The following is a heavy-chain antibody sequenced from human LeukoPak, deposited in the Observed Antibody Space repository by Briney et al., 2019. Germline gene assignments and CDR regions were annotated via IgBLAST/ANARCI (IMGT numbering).Heavy chain of an antibody. CDR2: IKQDGNEK. Sequence: GGSLRLSCAASGFTFSSYWMSWVRQAPGKGLEWVANIKQDGNEKYYVDPVKGRFTISRDNAKNSLYLQVNSLRAEDTAVYYCARAPRRCGGGSCYSSTFDYWGQGTLVTVSS. J-gene: IGHJ4*02. CDR1: GFTFSSYW. CDR3: ARAPRRCGGGSCYSSTFDY. V-gene: IGHV3-7*01. D-gene: IGHD2-15*01.